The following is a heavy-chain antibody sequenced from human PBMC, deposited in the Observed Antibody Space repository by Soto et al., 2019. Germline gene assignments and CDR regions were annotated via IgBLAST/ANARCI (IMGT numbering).Heavy chain of an antibody. J-gene: IGHJ4*02. CDR3: VRSVHF. V-gene: IGHV3-23*01. D-gene: IGHD3-10*02. CDR1: GFTFSSFA. CDR2: ISGSGGRR. Sequence: EMQLLESGGGLGRPGGSLTLSCTVSGFTFSSFAMSWVRQAPGKGPEWVSFISGSGGRRFYADSVKGRFTVSRDRNTLYLQMNSLRAEDTAVYYCVRSVHFLGQGTLVTVSS.